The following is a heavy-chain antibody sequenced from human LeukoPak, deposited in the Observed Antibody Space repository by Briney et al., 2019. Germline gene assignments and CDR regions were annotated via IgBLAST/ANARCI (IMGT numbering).Heavy chain of an antibody. D-gene: IGHD6-6*01. Sequence: GGSLRLSCAASGFTFSSYAIHWVRQAPGKGLEYVSSISSNGGSTDYANSVKGRFTISRDNSKNTLYLQMGSLRTEDMAMYYCARVSSIAPRGYFDFWGQGTLVTVSS. V-gene: IGHV3-64*01. CDR1: GFTFSSYA. CDR3: ARVSSIAPRGYFDF. J-gene: IGHJ4*02. CDR2: ISSNGGST.